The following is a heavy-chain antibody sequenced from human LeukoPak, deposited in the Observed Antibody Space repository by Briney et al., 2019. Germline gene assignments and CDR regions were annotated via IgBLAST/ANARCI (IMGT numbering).Heavy chain of an antibody. J-gene: IGHJ4*02. D-gene: IGHD3-22*01. CDR3: AGALYYNYYETRYFAY. CDR1: GFTLRSNY. CDR2: IHSDGSA. Sequence: GGSLRLSCTPSGFTLRSNYMFWVRQSPGNGLECVSVIHSDGSAYYPDSVKGRFTISRDRSLNPLFLQMNSLRAEDTAMYYCAGALYYNYYETRYFAYWGEGTPVTVSS. V-gene: IGHV3-53*01.